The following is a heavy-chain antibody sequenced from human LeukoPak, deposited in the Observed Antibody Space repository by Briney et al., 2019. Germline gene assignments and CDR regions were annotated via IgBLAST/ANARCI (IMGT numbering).Heavy chain of an antibody. Sequence: SETLSLTCTVSGGSMSSYYWSWIRQPPGKGLEWIGYMYYSGSTNYNPSLKSRVTLSLDTSKNQFSLKLSSVTAADTAVYYCASGTIVVVPAAEYYYYYGMDVWGQGTTVTVSS. CDR1: GGSMSSYY. J-gene: IGHJ6*02. V-gene: IGHV4-59*08. CDR2: MYYSGST. CDR3: ASGTIVVVPAAEYYYYYGMDV. D-gene: IGHD2-2*01.